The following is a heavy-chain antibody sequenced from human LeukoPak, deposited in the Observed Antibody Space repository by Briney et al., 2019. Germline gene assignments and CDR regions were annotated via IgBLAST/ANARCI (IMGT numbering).Heavy chain of an antibody. J-gene: IGHJ4*02. Sequence: SETLSLTCAVSGYSISSGYYWGWIRQPPGKGLEWIGSIYHSGSTYYNPSLKSRVTISVDMSKNQFSLKLSSVTAADTAVYYCARGDYYGSGSSPRHDYWGQGTLVTVSS. CDR2: IYHSGST. D-gene: IGHD3-10*01. CDR3: ARGDYYGSGSSPRHDY. CDR1: GYSISSGYY. V-gene: IGHV4-38-2*01.